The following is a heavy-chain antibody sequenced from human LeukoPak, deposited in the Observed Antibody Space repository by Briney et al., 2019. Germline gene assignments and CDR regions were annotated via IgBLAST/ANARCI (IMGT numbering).Heavy chain of an antibody. D-gene: IGHD2-15*01. CDR2: ISYDGSNK. CDR3: ARAFDVVVVAAFAY. Sequence: GMSLRLSCAASGFTFSSYALHWVRQAPGKGLEWVAVISYDGSNKYHANSVKGRFTISRDNSKNTLYLQMDSLRAEDTALYYCARAFDVVVVAAFAYWGQGTLVTVSS. J-gene: IGHJ4*02. V-gene: IGHV3-30-3*01. CDR1: GFTFSSYA.